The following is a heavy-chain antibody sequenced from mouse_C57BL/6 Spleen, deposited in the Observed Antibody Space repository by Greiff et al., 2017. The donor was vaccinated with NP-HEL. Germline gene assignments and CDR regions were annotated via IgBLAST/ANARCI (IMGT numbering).Heavy chain of an antibody. CDR2: IWSGGST. CDR3: ARNWDSSGYVLDY. J-gene: IGHJ2*01. V-gene: IGHV2-2*01. CDR1: GFSLTSYG. Sequence: QVQLKESGPGLVQPSQCLSITCTVSGFSLTSYGVHWVRQSPGKGLEWLGVIWSGGSTDYNAAFISRLSISKDNSKSQVFFKMNSLQADDTAIYYCARNWDSSGYVLDYWGQGTTLTVSS. D-gene: IGHD3-2*02.